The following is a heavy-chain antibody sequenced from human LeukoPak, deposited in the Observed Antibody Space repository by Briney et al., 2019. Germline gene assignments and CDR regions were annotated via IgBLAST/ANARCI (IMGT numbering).Heavy chain of an antibody. CDR2: IKEDGSEK. D-gene: IGHD5-12*01. V-gene: IGHV3-7*01. CDR1: GFTFSSNW. CDR3: ARVTRGFSAYDSDS. Sequence: GGSLRLSCAASGFTFSSNWMSWVRQAPGKGLEWVANIKEDGSEKYYVDSVKGRFTISRDNAKSSLYLQMNSLRAEDTAIYYCARVTRGFSAYDSDSWGQGTLVTVSS. J-gene: IGHJ5*01.